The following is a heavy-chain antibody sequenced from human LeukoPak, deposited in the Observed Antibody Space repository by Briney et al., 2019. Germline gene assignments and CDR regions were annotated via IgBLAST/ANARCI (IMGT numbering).Heavy chain of an antibody. CDR3: ARDDYVWGSYRTDAFDI. J-gene: IGHJ3*02. CDR1: GFTFDDYG. V-gene: IGHV3-21*01. CDR2: ISSSSSYI. D-gene: IGHD3-16*02. Sequence: PGGSLRLSCVASGFTFDDYGISWVRQAPGKGLEWVSSISSSSSYIYYADSVKGRFTISRDNAKNSLYLQMNSLRAEDTAVYYCARDDYVWGSYRTDAFDIWGQGTMVTVSS.